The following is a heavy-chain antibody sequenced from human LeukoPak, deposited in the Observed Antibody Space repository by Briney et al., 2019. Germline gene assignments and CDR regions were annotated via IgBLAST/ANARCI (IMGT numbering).Heavy chain of an antibody. CDR1: GGTFSSYA. CDR2: IIPIFGTA. D-gene: IGHD5-18*01. V-gene: IGHV1-69*01. CDR3: ARSSGYSYGYGSRAFDI. J-gene: IGHJ3*02. Sequence: SVKVSCKASGGTFSSYAISWVRQAPGQGLEWMGGIIPIFGTANYAQKFQGRVTITADESTSTAYMELSSLRSEDTAVYYCARSSGYSYGYGSRAFDIWGQGTMATVSS.